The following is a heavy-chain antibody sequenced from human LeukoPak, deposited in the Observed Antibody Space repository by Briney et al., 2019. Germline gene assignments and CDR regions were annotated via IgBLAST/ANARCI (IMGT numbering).Heavy chain of an antibody. J-gene: IGHJ3*02. V-gene: IGHV3-30*18. Sequence: GGSLRLSCAASGFTFSKYWMHWVRQAPGKGLEWVAVISYDGSNKYYADSVKGRFTISRDNSKNTLYLQMNSLRAEDTALYYCAKDKMGRGTVTTSFDIWGQGTMVTVSS. CDR3: AKDKMGRGTVTTSFDI. CDR2: ISYDGSNK. D-gene: IGHD4-17*01. CDR1: GFTFSKYW.